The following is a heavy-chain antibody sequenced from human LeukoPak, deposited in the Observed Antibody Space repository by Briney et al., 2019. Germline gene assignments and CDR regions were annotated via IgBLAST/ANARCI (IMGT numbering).Heavy chain of an antibody. CDR3: ARNSSGYLNS. CDR2: INHSGST. V-gene: IGHV4-34*01. Sequence: SETLSLTCAVYGESFSGYYWSWSWIRQPPGKGLEWIGEINHSGSTNYNPSLKSRVTISVDTPKNQFSLKLNSVTAADKAVYYCARNSSGYLNSWGQGTLVTVSS. CDR1: GESFSGYY. D-gene: IGHD3-22*01. J-gene: IGHJ4*02.